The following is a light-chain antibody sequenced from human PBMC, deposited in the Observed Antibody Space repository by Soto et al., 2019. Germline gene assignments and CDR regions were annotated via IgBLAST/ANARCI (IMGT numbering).Light chain of an antibody. CDR2: GTS. Sequence: EVVLAQSPGTLSLSLGERATLSCRASERIYSAYLGWYQQKPGQAPRLLIYGTSSRATGIPDRFSGSGSGTDFTLTISRLEPEDFAVYYCQHYDSARWTFGLGTKVDIK. J-gene: IGKJ1*01. CDR3: QHYDSARWT. CDR1: ERIYSAY. V-gene: IGKV3-20*01.